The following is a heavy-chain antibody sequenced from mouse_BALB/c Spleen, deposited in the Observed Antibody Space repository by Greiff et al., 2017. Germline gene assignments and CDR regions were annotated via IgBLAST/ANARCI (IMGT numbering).Heavy chain of an antibody. CDR1: GFSLTSYG. CDR3: ARRTYYGNHYYAMDY. J-gene: IGHJ4*01. Sequence: QVQLQQSGPGLVAPSQSLSITCTVSGFSLTSYGVHWVRQPPGKGLEWLGVIWAGGSTNYNSALMSRLSISKDNSKSQVFLKMNSLQTDDTAMYYCARRTYYGNHYYAMDYWGQGTSVTVSS. D-gene: IGHD2-10*01. CDR2: IWAGGST. V-gene: IGHV2-9*02.